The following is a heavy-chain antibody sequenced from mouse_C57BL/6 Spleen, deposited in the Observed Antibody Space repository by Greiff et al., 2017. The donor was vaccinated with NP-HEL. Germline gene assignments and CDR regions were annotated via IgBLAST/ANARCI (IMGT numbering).Heavy chain of an antibody. V-gene: IGHV1-26*01. CDR1: GYTFTDYY. Sequence: VQLQQSGPELVKPGASVKISCKASGYTFTDYYMNWVKQSHGKSLEWIGDINPNNGGTSYNQKFKGKATLTVDNASSTAYMERRSLTSEDSAVYYCARRITTVVAHFDYWGQGTTLTVSS. CDR3: ARRITTVVAHFDY. J-gene: IGHJ2*01. CDR2: INPNNGGT. D-gene: IGHD1-1*01.